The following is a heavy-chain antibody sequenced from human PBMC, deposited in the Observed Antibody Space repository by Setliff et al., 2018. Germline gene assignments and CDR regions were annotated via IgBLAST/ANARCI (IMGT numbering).Heavy chain of an antibody. CDR2: IQQDGGEK. J-gene: IGHJ4*02. CDR3: ARLRKDYGDYYYFDY. D-gene: IGHD4-17*01. V-gene: IGHV3-7*01. Sequence: HPGGSLRLSCAASGFTFRTYWMCWVRQAPGKGLEWVAHIQQDGGEKHYVDSVKGRFTISRDNAKNSLYLQMNSLRAEDTAVYYCARLRKDYGDYYYFDYWGQGTLVTVSS. CDR1: GFTFRTYW.